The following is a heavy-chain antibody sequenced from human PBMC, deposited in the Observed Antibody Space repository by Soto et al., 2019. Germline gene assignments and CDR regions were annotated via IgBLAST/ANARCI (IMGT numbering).Heavy chain of an antibody. D-gene: IGHD1-1*01. CDR1: GFSLTTLGAG. CDR2: IYWDDDR. V-gene: IGHV2-5*02. CDR3: AHTQLTTAANAFDV. J-gene: IGHJ3*01. Sequence: QITLRESGPTLVKPTQALTLTCNFSGFSLTTLGAGVGWVRQPPGKALEWLALIYWDDDRQFSPSLKTRLTITKDTSKNLVVLTMTNIDPVDTGTYYCAHTQLTTAANAFDVWGPGTIVTVSS.